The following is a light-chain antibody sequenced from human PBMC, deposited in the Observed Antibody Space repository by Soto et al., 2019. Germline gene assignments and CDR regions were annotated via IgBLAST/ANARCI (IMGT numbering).Light chain of an antibody. CDR1: QSIGIW. CDR2: TAS. CDR3: QQYRDYSWT. V-gene: IGKV1-5*03. J-gene: IGKJ1*01. Sequence: IQMTQSPSTVSAPVGDRVAITCRASQSIGIWLAWYQQKPGKAPRFLIYTASTLLGGVPSRFSGSGSGTEFTLTISSLQPDDFATYYCQQYRDYSWTFGQGTKVEIK.